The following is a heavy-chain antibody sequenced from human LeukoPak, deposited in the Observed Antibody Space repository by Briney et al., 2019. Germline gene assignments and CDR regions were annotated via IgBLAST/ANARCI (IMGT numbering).Heavy chain of an antibody. V-gene: IGHV4-59*01. CDR1: GGSISSYY. D-gene: IGHD5-12*01. CDR2: IYYSGST. CDR3: ARGHSGYDPSPFDY. Sequence: SETLSLTCIVSGGSISSYYWSWIRQPPGKGLEWIGYIYYSGSTNYNPSLKSRVTISVDTSKNQFSLKLSSVTAADTAVYYCARGHSGYDPSPFDYWGQGTLVTVSS. J-gene: IGHJ4*02.